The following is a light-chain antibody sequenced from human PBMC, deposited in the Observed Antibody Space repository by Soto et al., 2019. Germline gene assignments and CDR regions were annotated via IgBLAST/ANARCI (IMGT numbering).Light chain of an antibody. V-gene: IGKV3-20*01. Sequence: EIVLTKSPGTLSLSPGERATLSCRASQSVSSSYLAWYQQKPGQAPRLLIYGASSRATGIPDRFSGSGSGTDFTLTISRLEPEDVAVYYCQQYGSTRTFEQGTKLEIK. J-gene: IGKJ2*02. CDR3: QQYGSTRT. CDR1: QSVSSSY. CDR2: GAS.